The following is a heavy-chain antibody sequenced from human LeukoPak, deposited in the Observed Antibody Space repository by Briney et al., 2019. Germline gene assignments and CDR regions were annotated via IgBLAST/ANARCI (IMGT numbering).Heavy chain of an antibody. CDR2: MNPNSDNT. CDR3: ARARFVAATRGGDWFDP. CDR1: GYTFTSYD. J-gene: IGHJ5*02. V-gene: IGHV1-8*01. Sequence: ASVKVSCKASGYTFTSYDINWVRQATGQGLEWMGWMNPNSDNTGYAQKFQGRVTMTRNTSISTAYMELSSLRSEDTAVYYCARARFVAATRGGDWFDPWGQGTLVTVSS. D-gene: IGHD2-15*01.